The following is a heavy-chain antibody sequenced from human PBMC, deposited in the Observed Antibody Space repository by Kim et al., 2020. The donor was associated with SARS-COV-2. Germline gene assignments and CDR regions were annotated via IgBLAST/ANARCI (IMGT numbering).Heavy chain of an antibody. CDR1: GYTFTSYG. J-gene: IGHJ2*01. CDR3: ARDLTHYCSSTSCPYWYFDL. Sequence: ASVKVSCKASGYTFTSYGISWVPQAPGQGLEWMGWISAYNGNTNYAQKLQGRVTMTTDTSTSTAYMELRSLRSDDTAVYYCARDLTHYCSSTSCPYWYFDLWGRGTLVTVSS. V-gene: IGHV1-18*04. CDR2: ISAYNGNT. D-gene: IGHD2-2*01.